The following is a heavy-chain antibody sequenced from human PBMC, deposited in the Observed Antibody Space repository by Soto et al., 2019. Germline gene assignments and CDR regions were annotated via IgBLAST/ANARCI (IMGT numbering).Heavy chain of an antibody. CDR2: IGGSGSNT. D-gene: IGHD3-9*01. J-gene: IGHJ6*02. V-gene: IGHV3-23*01. CDR3: ARVVRYFDPPYGMDV. CDR1: GFTFSNYA. Sequence: EGQLLESGEGLVQPGGSLKLSCAASGFTFSNYAMSWVRQAPGKGLEWVSGIGGSGSNTYYADSVKGRFTISRDNSKNTPFLQMNRLRAEDTAEYYCARVVRYFDPPYGMDVWGQGTTVTVSS.